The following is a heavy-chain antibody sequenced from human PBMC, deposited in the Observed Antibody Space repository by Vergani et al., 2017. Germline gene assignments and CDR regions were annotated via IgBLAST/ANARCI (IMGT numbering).Heavy chain of an antibody. CDR3: GRDRDLYCRSTTSCHNWFDP. V-gene: IGHV4-30-2*01. D-gene: IGHD2/OR15-2a*01. Sequence: QLQLQESGSGLVKPSQTLSLTCAVSGGSISSGGYSWSWIRQPPGKGLEWIGYIYHSWSTYYNPSLKSRVTISVDTSNNQFSLRMNSLTAADTAIYYCGRDRDLYCRSTTSCHNWFDPWGQGSLVTVSS. CDR2: IYHSWST. CDR1: GGSISSGGYS. J-gene: IGHJ5*02.